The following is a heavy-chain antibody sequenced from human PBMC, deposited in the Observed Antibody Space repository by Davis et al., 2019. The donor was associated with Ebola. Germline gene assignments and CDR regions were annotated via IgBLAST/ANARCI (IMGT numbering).Heavy chain of an antibody. D-gene: IGHD3-10*01. CDR3: ARLAWFRELSSGFDY. J-gene: IGHJ4*02. V-gene: IGHV4-59*08. Sequence: SETLSLTCTVSGGSISSYYWSWIRQPPGKGLEWIGYIYYSGSTNYNPSLKSRVTISVDTSKNQFSLKLSSVTAADTAVYYCARLAWFRELSSGFDYWGQGTLVTVSS. CDR2: IYYSGST. CDR1: GGSISSYY.